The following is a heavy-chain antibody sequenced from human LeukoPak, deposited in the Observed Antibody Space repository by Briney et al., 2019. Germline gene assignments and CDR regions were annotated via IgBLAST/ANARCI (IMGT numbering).Heavy chain of an antibody. CDR3: ARHIVVVTAAFQY. J-gene: IGHJ4*02. V-gene: IGHV3-21*06. CDR2: INNSGSYI. Sequence: PGGSLRLSCAASGFTFSSYSMNWVRQAPGKGLEWVSSINNSGSYIVYADSVKGRFTVSRDNAKSSLYLEMNSLRGEDTAVYYCARHIVVVTAAFQYWGQGTLVTVSS. D-gene: IGHD2-21*02. CDR1: GFTFSSYS.